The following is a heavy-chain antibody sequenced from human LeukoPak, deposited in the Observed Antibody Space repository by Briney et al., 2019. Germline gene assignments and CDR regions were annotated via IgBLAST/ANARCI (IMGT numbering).Heavy chain of an antibody. CDR1: GGTFSGYA. CDR3: ARDFRYYIAVAGYYYGMDV. CDR2: IIPILGIA. Sequence: SVKVACKASGGTFSGYAISWVRQAPGQGLEWMGRIIPILGIANYAQKFQGRVTITADKSTSTAYMELSSLRSEDTAVYCCARDFRYYIAVAGYYYGMDVWGQGTTVTVSS. J-gene: IGHJ6*02. V-gene: IGHV1-69*04. D-gene: IGHD6-19*01.